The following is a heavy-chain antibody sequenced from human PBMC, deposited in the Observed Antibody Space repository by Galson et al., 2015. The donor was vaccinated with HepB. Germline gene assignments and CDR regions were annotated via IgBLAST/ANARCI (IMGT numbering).Heavy chain of an antibody. CDR3: ARDAPTREYYYGMDV. CDR2: IYYSGST. Sequence: LSLTCTVSGGSISSGGYYWSWIRQHPGKGLEWIGYIYYSGSTYYNPSLKSRVTISVDTSKNQFSLKLSSVTAADTAVYYCARDAPTREYYYGMDVWGQGTTVTVSS. J-gene: IGHJ6*02. V-gene: IGHV4-31*03. CDR1: GGSISSGGYY.